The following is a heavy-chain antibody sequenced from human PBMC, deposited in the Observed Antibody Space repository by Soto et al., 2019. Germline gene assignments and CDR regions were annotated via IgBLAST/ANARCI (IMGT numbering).Heavy chain of an antibody. CDR1: GFTFSRYG. D-gene: IGHD1-1*01. CDR2: IFYDGSRK. J-gene: IGHJ5*02. CDR3: VREESDHEGTWFDP. V-gene: IGHV3-33*01. Sequence: QVQLVESGGGVVQPGRSLKLSCAASGFTFSRYGMHWVRQAPGKGLEWVAVIFYDGSRKEYEASLKGRFTISRDNSKNTLYLKMNSLRADDTAVYYCVREESDHEGTWFDPWGQGTLVTVSS.